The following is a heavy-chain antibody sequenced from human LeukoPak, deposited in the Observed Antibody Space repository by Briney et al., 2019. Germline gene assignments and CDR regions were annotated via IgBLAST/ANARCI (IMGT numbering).Heavy chain of an antibody. J-gene: IGHJ4*02. CDR2: ISSSASIR. D-gene: IGHD1-26*01. V-gene: IGHV3-48*03. CDR3: VREGGTYSVVN. Sequence: GGSLRLSCAASGLTFSNYAMSWVRQAPGKGLEWVSYISSSASIRYYADSVKGRCTISRDNAKNSLYLQMNSLRAEDTAVYYCVREGGTYSVVNWGQGTLVTVSS. CDR1: GLTFSNYA.